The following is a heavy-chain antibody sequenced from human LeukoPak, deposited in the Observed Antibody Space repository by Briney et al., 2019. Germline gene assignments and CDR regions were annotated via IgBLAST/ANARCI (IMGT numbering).Heavy chain of an antibody. CDR3: ARVAFAGYSSSWYGWDYYYMDV. CDR2: IKQDGNEK. V-gene: IGHV3-7*03. J-gene: IGHJ6*03. CDR1: GFTFTNYW. D-gene: IGHD6-13*01. Sequence: QRGGSLTLSCAASGFTFTNYWMSWVHQAPGTGLEWVANIKQDGNEKYYVDSVRGRFTITRDNAKNSLYLQMNSLRAEDTAVYYCARVAFAGYSSSWYGWDYYYMDVWGKGTTVTISS.